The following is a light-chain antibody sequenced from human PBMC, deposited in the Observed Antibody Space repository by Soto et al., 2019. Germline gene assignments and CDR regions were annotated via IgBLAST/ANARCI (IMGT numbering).Light chain of an antibody. CDR2: GNS. V-gene: IGLV1-40*01. Sequence: QSVLTQPPSVSRAPGQRVTISCTGSSSNIGAGYHVHWYQQLPGTAPKLLIYGNSNRPSGVPDRFSGSKSGTSASLAITGLQAEDEADYYCQSYDSSLRAYVFGTGTKVTVL. CDR1: SSNIGAGYH. J-gene: IGLJ1*01. CDR3: QSYDSSLRAYV.